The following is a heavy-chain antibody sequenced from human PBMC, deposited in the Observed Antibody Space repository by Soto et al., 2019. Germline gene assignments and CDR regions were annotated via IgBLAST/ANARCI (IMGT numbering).Heavy chain of an antibody. Sequence: PSETLSLTCAVSGGSISSSNWWSWVRQPPGKGLEWIGYIYHSGSTYYNPSLKSRVTISVDTSKNQFSLNLTSVTAADTAVYYCGPRGAVADPRGYWGQGTLVTVSS. CDR3: GPRGAVADPRGY. V-gene: IGHV4-4*02. CDR2: IYHSGST. D-gene: IGHD6-19*01. J-gene: IGHJ4*02. CDR1: GGSISSSNW.